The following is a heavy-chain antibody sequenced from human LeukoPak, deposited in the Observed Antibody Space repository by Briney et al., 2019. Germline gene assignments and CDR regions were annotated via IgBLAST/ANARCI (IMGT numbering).Heavy chain of an antibody. CDR3: ARGGRATIRRRDDAFDI. Sequence: ASVKVSCKAPGGTFSSYAISWVRQAPGQGLEWMGGIIPIFGTANYAQKFQGRVTITTDESTSTAYMELSSLRSEDTAVYYCARGGRATIRRRDDAFDIWGQGTMVTVSS. CDR2: IIPIFGTA. J-gene: IGHJ3*02. V-gene: IGHV1-69*05. D-gene: IGHD5-24*01. CDR1: GGTFSSYA.